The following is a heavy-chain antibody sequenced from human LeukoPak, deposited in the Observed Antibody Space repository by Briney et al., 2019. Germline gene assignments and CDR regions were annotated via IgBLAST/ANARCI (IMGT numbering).Heavy chain of an antibody. Sequence: WASVTVSCKASGGTFSSYAISWVRQAPGQGLEWMGGIIPIFGTANYAQKFQGRVTITADESTSTAYMELSSLRSEDTAVYYCASRSGWYEDAFDIWGQGTMVTVSS. V-gene: IGHV1-69*13. D-gene: IGHD6-19*01. J-gene: IGHJ3*02. CDR3: ASRSGWYEDAFDI. CDR1: GGTFSSYA. CDR2: IIPIFGTA.